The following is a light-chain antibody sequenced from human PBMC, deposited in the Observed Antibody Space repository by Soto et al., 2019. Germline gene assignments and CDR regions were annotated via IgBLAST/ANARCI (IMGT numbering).Light chain of an antibody. CDR2: DVS. CDR3: QQYYNYPSI. J-gene: IGKJ1*01. CDR1: RSISPW. V-gene: IGKV1-5*01. Sequence: IRMTQSPSTLSASVGDRFTVTCRSSRSISPWLAWYQQKPGKAPNLLIYDVSNLESGVPSRFSGSGSGTEFTLTISSLQPGDFATYYCQQYYNYPSIFGQGTKVDIK.